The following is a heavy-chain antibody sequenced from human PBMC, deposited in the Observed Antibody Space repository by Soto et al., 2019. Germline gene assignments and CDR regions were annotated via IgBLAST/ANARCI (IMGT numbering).Heavy chain of an antibody. CDR3: ARIPTYYFGSGTYEFDY. D-gene: IGHD3-10*01. V-gene: IGHV4-59*08. Sequence: PSETLSLTCTVSGGSISSYYWSWIRQPPGKGLEWIGYIYYSGSTNYNPSLKSRVTISEDTSKNQFSLKLTSVTAADTAVYYCARIPTYYFGSGTYEFDYWGQGTLVTVSS. CDR2: IYYSGST. J-gene: IGHJ4*02. CDR1: GGSISSYY.